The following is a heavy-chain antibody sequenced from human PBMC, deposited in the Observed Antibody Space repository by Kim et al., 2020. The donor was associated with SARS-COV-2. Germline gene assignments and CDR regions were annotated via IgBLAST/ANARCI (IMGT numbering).Heavy chain of an antibody. CDR3: AVTASMGTGDY. D-gene: IGHD2-21*02. CDR1: GFTVSSNY. Sequence: GGSLRLSCAASGFTVSSNYMSWVRQAPGKGLEWVSVIYSGGTTYYADSVKGRFTISRDNSKNTLYLQMNSLRAEDTAVYYCAVTASMGTGDYWGQGTLVTVSS. CDR2: IYSGGTT. J-gene: IGHJ4*02. V-gene: IGHV3-66*01.